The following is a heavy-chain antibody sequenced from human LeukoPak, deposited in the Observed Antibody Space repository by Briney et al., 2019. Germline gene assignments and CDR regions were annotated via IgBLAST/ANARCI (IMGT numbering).Heavy chain of an antibody. CDR1: GFTFSDYY. CDR2: ISSSSTI. CDR3: AKGGGTVVDY. Sequence: GGSLRLSCAASGFTFSDYYMNWVRQAPGKGLEWVSSISSSSTIYYADSVKGRFTISRDNAKNTLYLQMNSLRAEDTAVYYCAKGGGTVVDYWGQGTLLTVSS. V-gene: IGHV3-69-1*01. J-gene: IGHJ4*02. D-gene: IGHD2-15*01.